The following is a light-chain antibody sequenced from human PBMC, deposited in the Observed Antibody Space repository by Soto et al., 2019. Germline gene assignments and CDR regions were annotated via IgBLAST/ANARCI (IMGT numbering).Light chain of an antibody. V-gene: IGKV3-11*01. CDR2: DES. J-gene: IGKJ4*01. CDR1: QSVSSY. Sequence: EIVLTQSPATLSLSAGESATLSCRASQSVSSYLAWYQQKTGQAPRLLIYDESNRATGIPDRSSGSGSGTDLNLTISRLEPEDFAVYYCQQFSSYPLTCGGGTKVDIK. CDR3: QQFSSYPLT.